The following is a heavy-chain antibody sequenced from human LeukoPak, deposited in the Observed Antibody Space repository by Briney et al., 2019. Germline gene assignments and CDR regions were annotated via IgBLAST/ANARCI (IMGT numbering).Heavy chain of an antibody. CDR3: ARGGIGSFDS. CDR2: IHSDGSAT. J-gene: IGHJ4*02. V-gene: IGHV3-74*01. D-gene: IGHD6-13*01. CDR1: GFTFSSYW. Sequence: GGSLRLSCAVSGFTFSSYWMHWVRQAPGEGLLWVARIHSDGSATTYADSVKGRFTISRDNARNTVSLQMSSLRAEDAAVYYCARGGIGSFDSWGQGTRVTVSS.